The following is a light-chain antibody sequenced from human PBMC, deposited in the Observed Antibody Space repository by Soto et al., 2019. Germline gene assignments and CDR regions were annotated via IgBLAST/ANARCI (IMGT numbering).Light chain of an antibody. CDR2: LGS. CDR3: MQALQTPPT. J-gene: IGKJ2*01. V-gene: IGKV2-28*01. Sequence: DIVMTQSPLSLPVTPGEPASISCRSSQSLLHSNGYNYLDWYLQKPGQSPQLLIYLGSNRASGVPDRFSGSGSGTDFTLTISRVEAEDVGVYCCMQALQTPPTFGQGTKLEIK. CDR1: QSLLHSNGYNY.